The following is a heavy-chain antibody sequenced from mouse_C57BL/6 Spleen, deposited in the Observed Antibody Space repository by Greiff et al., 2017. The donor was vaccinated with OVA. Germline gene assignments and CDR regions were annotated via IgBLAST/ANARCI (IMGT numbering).Heavy chain of an antibody. CDR1: GYTFTDHT. J-gene: IGHJ1*03. Sequence: SDAELVKPGASVKISCKVSGYTFTDHTIHWMKQRPEQGLEWIGYIYPRDGSTKYNEKFKGKATLTADKSSSTAYMQLNSLTSEDSAVYFCARALEDSNYGWYFDVWGTGTTVTVSS. CDR3: ARALEDSNYGWYFDV. D-gene: IGHD2-5*01. V-gene: IGHV1-78*01. CDR2: IYPRDGST.